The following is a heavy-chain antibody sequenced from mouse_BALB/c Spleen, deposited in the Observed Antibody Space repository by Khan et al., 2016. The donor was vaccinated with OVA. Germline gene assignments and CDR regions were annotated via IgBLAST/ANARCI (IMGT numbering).Heavy chain of an antibody. J-gene: IGHJ4*01. Sequence: SGPGLVKPSQSLSLTCTVTGYSITSDYAWNWIRQFPGKKLEWMGYISSTGSTSYNPSLKSRISFTRDTSKNQFFLPLKSVTTEDTATYYCARSLYYSYGYALDCWGRGTSVTVSS. CDR2: ISSTGST. V-gene: IGHV3-2*02. CDR3: ARSLYYSYGYALDC. CDR1: GYSITSDYA. D-gene: IGHD2-14*01.